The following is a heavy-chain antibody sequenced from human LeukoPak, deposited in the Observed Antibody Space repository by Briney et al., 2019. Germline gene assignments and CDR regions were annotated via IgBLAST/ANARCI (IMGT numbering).Heavy chain of an antibody. Sequence: GGSLRLSCAASGFTFSSYSMNWVRQAPGKGLEWVSYISSRGGTIYYADSVKGRLTISRDNTKNSLYLQMNSLRAEDTAVYYCATEMTTVTTPDYWGQGTLVTVSS. V-gene: IGHV3-48*04. CDR2: ISSRGGTI. J-gene: IGHJ4*02. D-gene: IGHD4-17*01. CDR3: ATEMTTVTTPDY. CDR1: GFTFSSYS.